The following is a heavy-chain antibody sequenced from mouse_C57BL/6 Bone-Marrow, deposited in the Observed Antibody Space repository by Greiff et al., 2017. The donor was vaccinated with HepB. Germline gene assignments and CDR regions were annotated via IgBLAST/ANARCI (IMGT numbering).Heavy chain of an antibody. J-gene: IGHJ3*01. V-gene: IGHV1-69*01. CDR1: GYTFTSYW. Sequence: QVQLQQPGAELVMPGASVKLSCKASGYTFTSYWMHWVKQRPGQGLEWIGEIDPSDSYTNYNQKFKGKFTLTVDKSSSTAYMQLSSLTSEDSAVYYCASLRGPYYYGSSYWFAYWGQGTLVTVSA. CDR3: ASLRGPYYYGSSYWFAY. D-gene: IGHD1-1*01. CDR2: IDPSDSYT.